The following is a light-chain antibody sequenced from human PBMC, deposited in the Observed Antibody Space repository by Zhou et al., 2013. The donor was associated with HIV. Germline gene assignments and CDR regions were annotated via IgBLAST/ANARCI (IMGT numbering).Light chain of an antibody. CDR3: MQGTHWPYI. CDR1: QSLLHSNGYNY. CDR2: LGS. Sequence: DIVMTQTPLSLSVTPGQPASISCKSSQSLLHSNGYNYLDWYLQKPGQSPQLLIYLGSNRASGVPDRFSGSGSGTDFTLKISRVEAEDVGVYYCMQGTHWPYIFGQGTKLEIK. V-gene: IGKV2-28*01. J-gene: IGKJ2*01.